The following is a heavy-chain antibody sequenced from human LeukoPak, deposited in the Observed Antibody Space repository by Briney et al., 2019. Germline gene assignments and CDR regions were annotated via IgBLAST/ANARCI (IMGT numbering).Heavy chain of an antibody. CDR1: GGSISSGDYY. CDR2: IYYSGST. J-gene: IGHJ4*02. V-gene: IGHV4-30-4*08. D-gene: IGHD4-17*01. CDR3: AREVRPTVTSHFDY. Sequence: PSETLSLTCTVSGGSISSGDYYWSWIRRPPGKGLEWIGYIYYSGSTYYNPSLKSRVSISVDTSKNQFSLNLSSVTAADTAVYYCAREVRPTVTSHFDYWGQGTLVTVSS.